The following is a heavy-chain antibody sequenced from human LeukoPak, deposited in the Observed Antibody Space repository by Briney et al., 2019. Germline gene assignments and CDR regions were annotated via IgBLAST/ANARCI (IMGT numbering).Heavy chain of an antibody. CDR3: AKGVGSGTYDSFDI. CDR1: GFTFSSYA. D-gene: IGHD3-22*01. V-gene: IGHV3-9*01. Sequence: GGSLRLSCAASGFTFSSYAMSWVRQAAGKGLEWVSGISWRSGTTGYADSVKGRFTISRDNAKNSLYLQMNSLRPEDTALYYCAKGVGSGTYDSFDIWGQGTKVTVSS. J-gene: IGHJ3*02. CDR2: ISWRSGTT.